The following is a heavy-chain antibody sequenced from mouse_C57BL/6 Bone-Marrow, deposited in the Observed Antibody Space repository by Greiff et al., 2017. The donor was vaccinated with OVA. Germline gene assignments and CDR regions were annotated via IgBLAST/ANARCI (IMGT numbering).Heavy chain of an antibody. J-gene: IGHJ4*01. V-gene: IGHV3-6*01. Sequence: DVQLQESGPGLVKPSQSLSLTCSVTGYSITSGYYWNWIRQFPGNKLEWMGYISYDGSNNYNPSLKNRISITRDTSKNQFFLKLNSVTTEDTATYYCARADDSSYYYAMDYWGQGTSVTVSS. D-gene: IGHD2-4*01. CDR1: GYSITSGYY. CDR3: ARADDSSYYYAMDY. CDR2: ISYDGSN.